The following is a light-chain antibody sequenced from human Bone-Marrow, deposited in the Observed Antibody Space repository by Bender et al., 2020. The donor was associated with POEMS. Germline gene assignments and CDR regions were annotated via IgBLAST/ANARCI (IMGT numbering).Light chain of an antibody. J-gene: IGLJ3*02. CDR3: CSYAGTSSWV. CDR2: QVT. CDR1: NRDIGNSNL. V-gene: IGLV2-23*02. Sequence: QSALTQPAFVSGSPGQSITISCIGTNRDIGNSNLVSWYQQHPGKAHKLILYQVTERPSGVSNRFSGSKSGNTASLTISGLQAEDEADYYCCSYAGTSSWVFGGGTKLTVL.